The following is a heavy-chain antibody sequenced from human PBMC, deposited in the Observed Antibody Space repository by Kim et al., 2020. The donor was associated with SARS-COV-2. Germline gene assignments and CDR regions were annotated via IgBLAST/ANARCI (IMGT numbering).Heavy chain of an antibody. CDR1: GYTFADYY. Sequence: ASVKVSCKASGYTFADYYIHWVRQAPGQGLEWMGWISPHSGGKNYAQKFQGRVTMTRDTSISTAYMDLSSLRSDDTAVYYCAGSARGYCSGGNCYDAFDMWGQGKMVTVSS. CDR2: ISPHSGGK. D-gene: IGHD2-15*01. CDR3: AGSARGYCSGGNCYDAFDM. V-gene: IGHV1-2*02. J-gene: IGHJ3*02.